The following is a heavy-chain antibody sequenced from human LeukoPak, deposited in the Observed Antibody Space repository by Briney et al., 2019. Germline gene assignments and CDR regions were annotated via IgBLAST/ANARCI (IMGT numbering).Heavy chain of an antibody. CDR3: AGAYPYDYVWGSYRYDAFDI. Sequence: SETLSLTCAVYGGSFSGYYWSWIRHPPGKGLEWIGSIYYSGSTYYNPSLKSRVTISVDTSKNQFSLKLSSVTAADTAVYYCAGAYPYDYVWGSYRYDAFDIWGQGTMVTVSS. V-gene: IGHV4-34*01. D-gene: IGHD3-16*02. J-gene: IGHJ3*02. CDR2: IYYSGST. CDR1: GGSFSGYY.